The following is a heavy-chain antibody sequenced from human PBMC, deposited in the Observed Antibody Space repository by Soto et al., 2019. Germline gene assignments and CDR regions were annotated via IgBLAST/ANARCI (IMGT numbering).Heavy chain of an antibody. J-gene: IGHJ4*02. D-gene: IGHD3-9*01. CDR2: ISAYNGNT. CDR1: GYTFTSYG. Sequence: ASVKVSRKASGYTFTSYGISWVRQAPGQGLEWMGWISAYNGNTNYAQKLQGRVTMTTDTSTSTAYMELRSLRSDDTAVYYCARAHYDILTLSSYFDYWGQGTLVTVSS. CDR3: ARAHYDILTLSSYFDY. V-gene: IGHV1-18*01.